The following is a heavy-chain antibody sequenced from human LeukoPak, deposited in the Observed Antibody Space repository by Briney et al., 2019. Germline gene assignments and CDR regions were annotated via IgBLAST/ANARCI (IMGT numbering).Heavy chain of an antibody. J-gene: IGHJ5*02. CDR2: IYYSGST. CDR3: ARVVVVPAAINWFDP. Sequence: PSETLSLTCTVSGGSISSYYWSWLRQPPGKGLEWLGYIYYSGSTNYNPSLKSRVTISVDTSKNQFSLKLSSVTAADTAVYYCARVVVVPAAINWFDPWGQGTLVTVSS. D-gene: IGHD2-2*01. V-gene: IGHV4-59*01. CDR1: GGSISSYY.